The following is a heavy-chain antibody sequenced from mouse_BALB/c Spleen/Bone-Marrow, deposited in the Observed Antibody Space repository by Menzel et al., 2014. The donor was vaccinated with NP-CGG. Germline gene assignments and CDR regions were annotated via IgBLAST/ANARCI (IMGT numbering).Heavy chain of an antibody. Sequence: VQLQQSGAELAKPGASVKMSCKASGYTFTSYWMHWVKQRPGQVPEWIGYINPSTGYTEYNLKFKDKATLTADKSSSTAYIQLSSLTSEDSAVYYCASPYGYEDYSAMDYWGQGTSVTVSS. CDR2: INPSTGYT. CDR3: ASPYGYEDYSAMDY. V-gene: IGHV1-7*01. J-gene: IGHJ4*01. CDR1: GYTFTSYW. D-gene: IGHD1-2*01.